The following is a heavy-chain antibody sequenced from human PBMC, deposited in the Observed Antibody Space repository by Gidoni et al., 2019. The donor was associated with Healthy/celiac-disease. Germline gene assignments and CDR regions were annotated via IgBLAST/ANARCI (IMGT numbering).Heavy chain of an antibody. V-gene: IGHV3-11*06. J-gene: IGHJ4*02. CDR1: GFPFSDYY. Sequence: QVQLVESGGGLVKPGGSLRLSCAASGFPFSDYYMSWIRQAPGKGLEWVSYISSSSSYTNYADSVKGRFTISRDNAKNSLYLQMNSLRAEDTAVYYCARVGDYYDSSGFFDYWGQGTLVTVSS. CDR3: ARVGDYYDSSGFFDY. D-gene: IGHD3-22*01. CDR2: ISSSSSYT.